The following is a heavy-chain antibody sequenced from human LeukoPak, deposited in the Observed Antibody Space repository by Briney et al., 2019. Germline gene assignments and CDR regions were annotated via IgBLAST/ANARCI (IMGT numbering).Heavy chain of an antibody. Sequence: SETLSLTCTVSGGSISRYYWSWIRQPPGKGLEWIGYIYYSGSTNYNPSLKSRVTISVDTSKNQFSLKLGSVTAADTAVYYCARAPGGVPAAHFDYWGQGTLVTVSS. CDR3: ARAPGGVPAAHFDY. V-gene: IGHV4-59*01. CDR2: IYYSGST. D-gene: IGHD2-2*01. CDR1: GGSISRYY. J-gene: IGHJ4*02.